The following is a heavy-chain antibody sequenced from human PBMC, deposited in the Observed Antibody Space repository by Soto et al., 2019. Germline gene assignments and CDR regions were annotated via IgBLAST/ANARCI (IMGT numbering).Heavy chain of an antibody. CDR2: ITPIYPTT. V-gene: IGHV1-69*15. D-gene: IGHD5-18*01. J-gene: IGHJ4*02. Sequence: QVQLVQSGAEVRKPGSSMQVSCKASGGTFYTYTFSWVRQAPGQGLEWMGSITPIYPTTNYAEKFQGRLTVTADGSTNTAYMELNSLTSDDTAVYYCARIPRYSFPTSDDLDSWGQGTLVTVPS. CDR3: ARIPRYSFPTSDDLDS. CDR1: GGTFYTYT.